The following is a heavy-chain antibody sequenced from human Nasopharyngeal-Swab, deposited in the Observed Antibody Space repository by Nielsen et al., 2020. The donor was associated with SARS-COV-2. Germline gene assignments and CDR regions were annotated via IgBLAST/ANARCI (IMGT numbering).Heavy chain of an antibody. J-gene: IGHJ2*01. CDR1: GGSMRSGDYY. CDR3: ARIFYDSSGYYQIHWYFDL. CDR2: IYYTGST. D-gene: IGHD3-22*01. V-gene: IGHV4-30-4*01. Sequence: SCTLSGGSMRSGDYYWSWIRQTPGKGLEWIGNIYYTGSTYLNPSPKSRVSMTVDTSKTQFSLKLSSVTSADTAVYYCARIFYDSSGYYQIHWYFDLWGRGTLVTVSS.